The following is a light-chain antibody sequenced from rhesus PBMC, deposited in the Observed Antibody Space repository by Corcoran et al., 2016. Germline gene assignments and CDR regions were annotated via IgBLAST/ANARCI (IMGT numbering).Light chain of an antibody. V-gene: IGKV1-32*05. CDR2: FTN. Sequence: DIQMTQSPSSLSASVGDRVIITCRASQAINTFLNWYQQKPGKAPKLLIYFTNHLESGVPSRFSGSGSGTEITLTISSLQPEDFTTYYCQQYRSLPLTFGGGTKVEIK. CDR3: QQYRSLPLT. CDR1: QAINTF. J-gene: IGKJ4*01.